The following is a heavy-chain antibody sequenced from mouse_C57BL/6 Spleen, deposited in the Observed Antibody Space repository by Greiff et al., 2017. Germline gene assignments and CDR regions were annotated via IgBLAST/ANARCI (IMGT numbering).Heavy chain of an antibody. CDR3: ARDGGMGGNYPWFAY. CDR1: GYAFSSYW. J-gene: IGHJ3*01. D-gene: IGHD2-1*01. Sequence: VKLVESGAELVKPGASVKISCKASGYAFSSYWMNWVKQRPGQGLEWIGQIYPGDGDTNYNGKFKGKATLTADKSSSTAYMQLSSLTSEDSAVYFCARDGGMGGNYPWFAYWGQGTLVTVSA. CDR2: IYPGDGDT. V-gene: IGHV1-80*01.